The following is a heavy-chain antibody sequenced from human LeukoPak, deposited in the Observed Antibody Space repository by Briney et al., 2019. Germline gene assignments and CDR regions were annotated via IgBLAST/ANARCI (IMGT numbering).Heavy chain of an antibody. CDR2: IWHDGSAE. J-gene: IGHJ4*02. D-gene: IGHD3-10*01. CDR3: AKDNRGGWSGYFDQ. CDR1: GFTFNNYG. V-gene: IGHV3-33*06. Sequence: PGGSLRLSCAASGFTFNNYGMYWVRQAPGKGLEWVAVIWHDGSAEFYADSVKGRFTISGDDSKYTLYLQMNNLRADDTALYYCAKDNRGGWSGYFDQWGQGTLVTVSS.